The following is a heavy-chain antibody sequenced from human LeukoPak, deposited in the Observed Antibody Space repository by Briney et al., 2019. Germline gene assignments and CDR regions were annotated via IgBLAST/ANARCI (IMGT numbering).Heavy chain of an antibody. J-gene: IGHJ4*02. V-gene: IGHV1-2*02. D-gene: IGHD2-15*01. CDR2: INPNSGGT. CDR3: ARDHDILTGYYRRYCSGGSCSALDY. CDR1: AYTFTGSY. Sequence: ASVKVSCKASAYTFTGSYMHWGRQAPGQGLEWMGWINPNSGGTNYSQKFQGRVTMTRDTSISTAYMELSRLRPDDTAVYYCARDHDILTGYYRRYCSGGSCSALDYWGQGTLVTVSS.